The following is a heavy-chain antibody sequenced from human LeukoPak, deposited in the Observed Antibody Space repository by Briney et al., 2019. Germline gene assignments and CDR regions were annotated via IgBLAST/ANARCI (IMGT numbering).Heavy chain of an antibody. CDR3: AKEGGVLLWFGELLFSDY. V-gene: IGHV3-23*01. Sequence: GGSLRLSCAASGFTFSSYAMSWVRQAPEKGLEWVSAISGSGGSTYYADSVKGRFTISRDNSKNTLYLQMNSLRAEDTAVYYCAKEGGVLLWFGELLFSDYWGQGTLVTVSS. CDR1: GFTFSSYA. CDR2: ISGSGGST. D-gene: IGHD3-10*01. J-gene: IGHJ4*02.